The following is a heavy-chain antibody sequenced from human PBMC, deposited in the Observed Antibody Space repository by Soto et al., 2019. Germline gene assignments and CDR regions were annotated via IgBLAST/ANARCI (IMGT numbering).Heavy chain of an antibody. D-gene: IGHD3-3*01. CDR1: GFTFSRYG. V-gene: IGHV3-30*18. Sequence: GGSLRLSCAASGFTFSRYGMHWVRQAPGKGLEWVAVISYDGSNKNYADSVKGRFTISRDNSKNTLRLKMNCLRAEDTAVYYCAKAEKYYDFWSGYQRGGLDVWGQGTTVTVSS. J-gene: IGHJ6*02. CDR3: AKAEKYYDFWSGYQRGGLDV. CDR2: ISYDGSNK.